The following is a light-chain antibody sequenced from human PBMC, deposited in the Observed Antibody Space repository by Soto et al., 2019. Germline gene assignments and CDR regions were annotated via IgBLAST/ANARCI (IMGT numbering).Light chain of an antibody. V-gene: IGLV1-51*01. J-gene: IGLJ2*01. Sequence: QSALTQPPSVSAAPGQKVTISCSGSSSNIGNNYVSWYQQLPGTAPKLLIYDNNKRPSGIPDRFSGSKSGTSATLGITGLQTGDEADYYCGTWDSSLSAGVLFGGGTKLTVL. CDR2: DNN. CDR3: GTWDSSLSAGVL. CDR1: SSNIGNNY.